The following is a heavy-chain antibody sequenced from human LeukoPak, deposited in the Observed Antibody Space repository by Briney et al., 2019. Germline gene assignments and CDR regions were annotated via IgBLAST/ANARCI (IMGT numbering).Heavy chain of an antibody. D-gene: IGHD3-22*01. CDR3: VRDSYYYDDRGSHYYGIDV. CDR2: IKSDGSRT. CDR1: GFTFSSYW. V-gene: IGHV3-74*01. J-gene: IGHJ6*02. Sequence: PGGSLRLSCGASGFTFSSYWMHWVRQAPGKGLVWVSRIKSDGSRTDYADSVKGRFIISRDNAKNTLYLQMSSLRVEDTAVYYCVRDSYYYDDRGSHYYGIDVWGHGTTVTVSS.